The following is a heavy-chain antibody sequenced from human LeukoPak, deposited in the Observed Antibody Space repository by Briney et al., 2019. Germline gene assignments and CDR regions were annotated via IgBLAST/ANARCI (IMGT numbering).Heavy chain of an antibody. J-gene: IGHJ4*02. V-gene: IGHV1-69*04. Sequence: SVKVSCKASGGTFSSYTISWVRQAPGQGLEWMGRIIPILGIANYAQKFQGRVTITADKSTSTAYMELSSLRSEDTAVYYCARDPKGYYYDSSGPAGDYWGQGTMVTVSS. CDR3: ARDPKGYYYDSSGPAGDY. CDR1: GGTFSSYT. CDR2: IIPILGIA. D-gene: IGHD3-22*01.